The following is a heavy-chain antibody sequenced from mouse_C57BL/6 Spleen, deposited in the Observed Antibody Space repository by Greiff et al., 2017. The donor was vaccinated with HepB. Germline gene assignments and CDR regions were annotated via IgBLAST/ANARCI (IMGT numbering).Heavy chain of an antibody. D-gene: IGHD1-1*01. J-gene: IGHJ2*01. CDR3: ARKIYYGSYFDY. CDR1: GYTFTDYN. Sequence: EVKLQQSGPELVKPGASVKIPCKASGYTFTDYNMDWVKQSHGKSLEWIGDINPNNGGTIYNQKFKGKATLTVDKSSSTAYMELRSLTSEDTAVYYCARKIYYGSYFDYWGQGTTLTVSS. CDR2: INPNNGGT. V-gene: IGHV1-18*01.